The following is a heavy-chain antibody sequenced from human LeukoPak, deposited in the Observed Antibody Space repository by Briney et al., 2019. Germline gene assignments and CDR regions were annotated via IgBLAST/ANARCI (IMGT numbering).Heavy chain of an antibody. CDR2: ISSSSSYI. Sequence: GGSLRLSCAASGFTFSSYIMNWVRQAPGKGLEWVSSISSSSSYIYYADSVKGRFTISRDNAKNSLYLQMNSLRAEDTAVYYCARDLSYYGSGSYRFDYWGQGTLVTVSS. D-gene: IGHD3-10*01. CDR3: ARDLSYYGSGSYRFDY. J-gene: IGHJ4*02. V-gene: IGHV3-21*01. CDR1: GFTFSSYI.